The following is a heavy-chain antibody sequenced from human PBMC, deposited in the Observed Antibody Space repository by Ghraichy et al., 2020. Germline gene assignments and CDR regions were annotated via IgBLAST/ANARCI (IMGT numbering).Heavy chain of an antibody. CDR1: GFTFSSHA. J-gene: IGHJ6*02. Sequence: GESLNISCTASGFTFSSHAMHWVRQDPGKGLDWVSVMSYDGTDDRYADSVKGRFTMSRDNSKNTLFLQMNSLRGEDTAVYYCVKDLWGIGISSCGMDVWGQGTTVTVSS. CDR2: MSYDGTDD. V-gene: IGHV3-30*04. D-gene: IGHD6-6*01. CDR3: VKDLWGIGISSCGMDV.